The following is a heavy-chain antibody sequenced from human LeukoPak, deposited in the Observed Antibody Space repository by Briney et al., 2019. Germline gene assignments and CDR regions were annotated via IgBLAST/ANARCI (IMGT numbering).Heavy chain of an antibody. CDR2: INHSGST. Sequence: PSETLSLTCAVYGGSFSGCYWSWIRQPPGKGLEWIGEINHSGSTNHNPSLKSRVTISVDTSKNQFSLKLSSVTAADTAVYYCASIWSYYFDYWGQGTLVTVSS. CDR3: ASIWSYYFDY. CDR1: GGSFSGCY. D-gene: IGHD3-3*01. V-gene: IGHV4-34*01. J-gene: IGHJ4*02.